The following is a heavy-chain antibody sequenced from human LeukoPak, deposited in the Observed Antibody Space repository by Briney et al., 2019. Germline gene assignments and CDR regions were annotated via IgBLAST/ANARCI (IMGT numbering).Heavy chain of an antibody. V-gene: IGHV4-4*02. CDR1: GGSITTTNW. Sequence: TSETLSLTCAVSGGSITTTNWWSWVRQPPGKGLEWIGEVHLNGATNHNPSLESRFSMSIDKSNNHLSLEVTSVTAADTAMYYCTRESGAFSPFGFWGQGTLVTVSS. D-gene: IGHD1-26*01. CDR2: VHLNGAT. CDR3: TRESGAFSPFGF. J-gene: IGHJ4*02.